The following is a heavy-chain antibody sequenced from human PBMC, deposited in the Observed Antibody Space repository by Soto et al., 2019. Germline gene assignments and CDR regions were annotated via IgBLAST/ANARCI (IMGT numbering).Heavy chain of an antibody. CDR3: AGADQLLYHGMDV. V-gene: IGHV3-30-3*01. CDR1: GFTFSSYA. Sequence: GGSLRLSCAASGFTFSSYAMHWVRQAPGKGLEWVAVISYDGSNKYYADSVKGRFTISRDNSKNTLYLQMNSLRAEDTAVYYCAGADQLLYHGMDVWGQGTTVTVSS. D-gene: IGHD2-2*01. J-gene: IGHJ6*02. CDR2: ISYDGSNK.